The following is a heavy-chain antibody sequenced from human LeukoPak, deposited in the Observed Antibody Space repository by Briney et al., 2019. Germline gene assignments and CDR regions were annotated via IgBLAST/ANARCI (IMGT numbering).Heavy chain of an antibody. CDR3: ARAGNLINYDSSGYSLDY. Sequence: SETLSLTCAVYGGSFSGYYWSWIRQPPGKGLEWIGEINHSGSTNYNPSLTSRVTISVDTSKNQFSLKLSSVTAADTAVYYCARAGNLINYDSSGYSLDYWGQGTLVTVSS. D-gene: IGHD3-22*01. V-gene: IGHV4-34*01. CDR2: INHSGST. CDR1: GGSFSGYY. J-gene: IGHJ4*02.